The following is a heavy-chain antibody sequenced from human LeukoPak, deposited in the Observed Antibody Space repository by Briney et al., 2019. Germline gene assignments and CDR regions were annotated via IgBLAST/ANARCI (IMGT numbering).Heavy chain of an antibody. CDR1: GFTFDDYA. CDR2: ISWNSGSI. D-gene: IGHD3-10*01. V-gene: IGHV3-9*01. CDR3: AKAFGDGTYYGTDV. J-gene: IGHJ6*02. Sequence: GGSLRLSCAASGFTFDDYAMHWVRQAPGKGLEWVSGISWNSGSIGYADSVKGRFTISRDNAKNSLYLQMNSLRAEDTALYYCAKAFGDGTYYGTDVWGQGTTVTVSS.